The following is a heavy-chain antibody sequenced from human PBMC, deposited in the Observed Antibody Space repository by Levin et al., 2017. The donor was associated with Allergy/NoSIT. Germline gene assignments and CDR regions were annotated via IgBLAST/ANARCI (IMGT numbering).Heavy chain of an antibody. CDR3: AKDGAAAAGNGDAFDI. D-gene: IGHD6-13*01. V-gene: IGHV3-30*18. CDR2: ISYDGSNK. CDR1: GFTFSSYG. J-gene: IGHJ3*02. Sequence: GGSLRLSCAASGFTFSSYGMHWVRQAPGKGLEWVAVISYDGSNKYYADSVKGRFTISRDNSKNTLYLQMNSLRAEDTAVYYCAKDGAAAAGNGDAFDIWGQGTMVTVSS.